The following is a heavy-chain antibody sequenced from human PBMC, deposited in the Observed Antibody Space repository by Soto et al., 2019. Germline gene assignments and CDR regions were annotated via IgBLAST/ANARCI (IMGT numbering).Heavy chain of an antibody. D-gene: IGHD3-16*01. Sequence: QLQVLESGPGLVRPSETLSLTCNVSGGSISNYYWTCIRQSPEKGLEWIGYMYYNGNINYNPSLKSRVTISIDTSKNEFSLTLKSVNAADTAVYYCASGGNWFDPWGQGLLVTVSS. V-gene: IGHV4-59*01. CDR1: GGSISNYY. J-gene: IGHJ5*02. CDR3: ASGGNWFDP. CDR2: MYYNGNI.